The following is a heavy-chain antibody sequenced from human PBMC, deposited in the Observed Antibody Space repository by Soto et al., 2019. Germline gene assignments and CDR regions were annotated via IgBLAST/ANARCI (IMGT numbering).Heavy chain of an antibody. CDR3: AKSVQSSWVNMDV. CDR2: ISGSGDKT. D-gene: IGHD2-2*01. Sequence: EVQLLESGGGLVQPGGSLRLSCAASGFTFSSYAINWVRQAPGKGLEWVSTISGSGDKTYYADSVKGRFTISRDNSKNTLSLQMNSLRAEDTAVYYCAKSVQSSWVNMDVWGQGTTVSVSS. J-gene: IGHJ6*02. V-gene: IGHV3-23*01. CDR1: GFTFSSYA.